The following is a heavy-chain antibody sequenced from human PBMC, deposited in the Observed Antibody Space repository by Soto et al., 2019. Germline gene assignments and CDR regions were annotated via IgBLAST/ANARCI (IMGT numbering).Heavy chain of an antibody. V-gene: IGHV3-30-3*01. CDR2: ISYDGSNK. CDR3: ARPLGSYYYGMEV. D-gene: IGHD3-10*01. J-gene: IGHJ6*01. Sequence: XGSLKRSFSPAALTFSSYAMHWVRKAPGKELEWVAVISYDGSNKYYADSVKGRFTISRDNSKNTLYLQMNSLRAEDTAVYYCARPLGSYYYGMEVSGQGTPVTV. CDR1: ALTFSSYA.